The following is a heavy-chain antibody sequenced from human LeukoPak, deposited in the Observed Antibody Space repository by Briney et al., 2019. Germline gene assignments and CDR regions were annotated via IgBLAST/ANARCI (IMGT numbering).Heavy chain of an antibody. CDR1: GFTFSNAW. Sequence: GGSLRLSCAASGFTFSNAWMSWVRQAPGKGLEWVGRIKSKTDGGTTDYAAPVKGRFTISRDESKNTLYLQMNSLKTEDTAVYYCTTGGAVAGTRWWGGYYYYYMDVWGKGTTVTVSS. V-gene: IGHV3-15*01. CDR3: TTGGAVAGTRWWGGYYYYYMDV. D-gene: IGHD6-19*01. CDR2: IKSKTDGGTT. J-gene: IGHJ6*03.